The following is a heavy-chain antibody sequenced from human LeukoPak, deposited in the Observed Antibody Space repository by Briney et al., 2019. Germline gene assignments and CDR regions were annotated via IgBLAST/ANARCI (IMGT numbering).Heavy chain of an antibody. D-gene: IGHD6-13*01. V-gene: IGHV4-34*01. CDR3: AAEDHTLESSSWAGIDF. CDR1: GGSFSGYY. Sequence: PSETLSLTCAVYGGSFSGYYWSWIRQPPGKGLEWIGEINHSGSTNYNPSLKSRVTISVDTSKNQFSLKLSSVTAADTAVYYCAAEDHTLESSSWAGIDFWGQGTLVTVSS. J-gene: IGHJ4*02. CDR2: INHSGST.